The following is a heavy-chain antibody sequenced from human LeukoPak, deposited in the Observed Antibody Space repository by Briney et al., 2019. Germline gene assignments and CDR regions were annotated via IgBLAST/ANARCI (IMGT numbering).Heavy chain of an antibody. CDR3: AISEGRSGYYLEVDY. D-gene: IGHD3-22*01. Sequence: GGSLRLSCAASGFTFSSYSMNWVRQAPGKGLVWVSSISSSSDYIYYADSVKGRFTISRDNAKNSLYLQMNSLRAEDTAVYYCAISEGRSGYYLEVDYWGQGTLVTVSS. V-gene: IGHV3-21*01. CDR1: GFTFSSYS. J-gene: IGHJ4*02. CDR2: ISSSSDYI.